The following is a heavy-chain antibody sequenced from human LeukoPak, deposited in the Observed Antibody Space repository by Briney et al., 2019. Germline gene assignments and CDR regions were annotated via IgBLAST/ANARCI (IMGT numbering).Heavy chain of an antibody. D-gene: IGHD1-26*01. J-gene: IGHJ1*01. CDR2: ISYTGST. CDR1: GGSISRYY. Sequence: SETLSLTCTVSGGSISRYYWSWIRQSPGKGLEWIGFISYTGSTEYYPSLKSRVTMSVDTSKNQFSLKLSSVTAADTAVYYCAREQGWELRYFQHWGQGTLVTVSS. V-gene: IGHV4-59*12. CDR3: AREQGWELRYFQH.